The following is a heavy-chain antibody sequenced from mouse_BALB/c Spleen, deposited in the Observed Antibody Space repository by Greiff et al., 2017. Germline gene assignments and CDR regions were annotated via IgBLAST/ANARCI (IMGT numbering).Heavy chain of an antibody. D-gene: IGHD4-1*01. CDR1: GFTFTDYY. Sequence: DVQLVESGGGLVQPGGSLRLSCATSGFTFTDYYMSWVRQPPGKALEWLGFIRNKANGYTTEYSASVKGRFTISRDNSQSILYLQMNTLRAEDSATYYCARELTSHFDYWGQGTTLTVSS. V-gene: IGHV7-3*02. CDR3: ARELTSHFDY. J-gene: IGHJ2*01. CDR2: IRNKANGYTT.